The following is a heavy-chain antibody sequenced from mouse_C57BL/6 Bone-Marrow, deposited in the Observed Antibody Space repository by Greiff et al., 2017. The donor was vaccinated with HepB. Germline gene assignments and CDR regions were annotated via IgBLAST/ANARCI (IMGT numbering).Heavy chain of an antibody. Sequence: QVQLQQPGAELVKPGASVKMSCKASGYTFTSYWITWVKQRPGQGLEWLGDIYPGSGSTNYNDKFKSQATLTVDTSSSTAYMQLSSLTSEDSAVYYCARDYLYYYGSSWGYWGQGTTLTVSS. D-gene: IGHD1-1*01. CDR2: IYPGSGST. CDR1: GYTFTSYW. J-gene: IGHJ2*01. V-gene: IGHV1-55*01. CDR3: ARDYLYYYGSSWGY.